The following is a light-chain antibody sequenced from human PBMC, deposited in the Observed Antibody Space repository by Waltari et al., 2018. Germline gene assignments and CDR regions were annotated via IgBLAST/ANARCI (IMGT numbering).Light chain of an antibody. Sequence: QSALTQPASVSGSPGQSITISCTGTRNDVGGYNLVSWYQQHPNKAPKLIIYEGVKRPLGVSNRFSGSKSGNTASLTISGLQAEDEADYYCCSYAGGSTFVFGTGTEVTVL. CDR2: EGV. V-gene: IGLV2-23*03. CDR1: RNDVGGYNL. CDR3: CSYAGGSTFV. J-gene: IGLJ1*01.